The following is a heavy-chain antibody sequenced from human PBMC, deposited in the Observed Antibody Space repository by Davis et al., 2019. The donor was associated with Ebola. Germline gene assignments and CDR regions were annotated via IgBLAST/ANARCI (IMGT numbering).Heavy chain of an antibody. V-gene: IGHV3-30*04. CDR3: ARAGFDEVLDY. CDR1: GFTFRNYA. CDR2: VSHSERER. D-gene: IGHD3-3*01. J-gene: IGHJ4*02. Sequence: GESLKMSCAASGFTFRNYAMHWVRQAPGKGLEWVAVVSHSERERFYADSVKDRFTISRDNSENTLYLQMNSLTAEDTSVYYCARAGFDEVLDYWGQGTPVTVSS.